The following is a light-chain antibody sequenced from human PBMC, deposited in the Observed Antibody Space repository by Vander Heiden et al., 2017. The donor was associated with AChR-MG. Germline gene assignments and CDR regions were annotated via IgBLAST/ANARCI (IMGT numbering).Light chain of an antibody. CDR1: QSVSSSY. J-gene: IGKJ2*01. Sequence: IVLTQSPATLSLSPGERATLSCGASQSVSSSYLAWYQQKPGRAPRLLIYDASSRATGIPDRFSGSGYGTDFTLTISIREPEDFAVYYCQQDGSSPPYTFGQGTKLEIK. CDR2: DAS. CDR3: QQDGSSPPYT. V-gene: IGKV3D-20*01.